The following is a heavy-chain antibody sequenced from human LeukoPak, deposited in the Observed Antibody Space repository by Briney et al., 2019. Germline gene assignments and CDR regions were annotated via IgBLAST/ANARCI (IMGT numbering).Heavy chain of an antibody. CDR1: GFTFSSYV. CDR3: AKDYYGSGSSSCGMDV. Sequence: GRSLRLSCAASGFTFSSYVIHWVRQAPGKGLGWVAMISYDGSNKYYADSVKGRFTISRDNSKNTLYLQMNSLKTEDTAVYYCAKDYYGSGSSSCGMDVWGQGTTVTVSS. D-gene: IGHD3-10*01. CDR2: ISYDGSNK. V-gene: IGHV3-30-3*01. J-gene: IGHJ6*02.